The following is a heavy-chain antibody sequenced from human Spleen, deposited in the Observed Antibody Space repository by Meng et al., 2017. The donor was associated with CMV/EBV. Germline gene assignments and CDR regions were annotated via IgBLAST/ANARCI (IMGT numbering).Heavy chain of an antibody. CDR1: GWSFSAYY. CDR3: ARDRGGN. Sequence: VQRQQGGAGLLKPSETLSLTCAVYGWSFSAYYWSWIRQPPGKGLEWIGEINHSGSTNYNPSLKSRVTISVDTSKNQFSLKLSSVTAADTAVYYCARDRGGNWGQGTLVTVSS. CDR2: INHSGST. D-gene: IGHD6-25*01. J-gene: IGHJ4*02. V-gene: IGHV4-34*01.